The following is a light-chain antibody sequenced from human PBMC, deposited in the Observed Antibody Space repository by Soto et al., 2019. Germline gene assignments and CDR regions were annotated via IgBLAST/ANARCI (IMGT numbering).Light chain of an antibody. CDR3: MCYAGGNNWV. CDR1: SSDVGTHGY. CDR2: DVT. Sequence: QSALTQPPSASGSPGQSVTISCTGTSSDVGTHGYVSWYQQHAGKAPKLMIYDVTKRPSGVPDRCSGSKSANTASLTVSGLQAEDEADYYCMCYAGGNNWVVGGGTKLTVL. V-gene: IGLV2-8*01. J-gene: IGLJ2*01.